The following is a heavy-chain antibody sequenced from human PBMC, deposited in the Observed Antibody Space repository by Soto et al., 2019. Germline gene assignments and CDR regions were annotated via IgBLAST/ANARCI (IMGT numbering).Heavy chain of an antibody. Sequence: QLVESGGGLVRPGGSLRLNCADSGIIFSAYEVHWVRQAPGEGLEWVSQIGSGGSHIYYTHSVKGRFSISRDDAKNSVYLHMSGLRAEDTSLYYCATQSDSAPIYGMDVCGPGTRVTVSS. V-gene: IGHV3-48*03. D-gene: IGHD2-15*01. CDR3: ATQSDSAPIYGMDV. CDR2: IGSGGSHI. CDR1: GIIFSAYE. J-gene: IGHJ6*02.